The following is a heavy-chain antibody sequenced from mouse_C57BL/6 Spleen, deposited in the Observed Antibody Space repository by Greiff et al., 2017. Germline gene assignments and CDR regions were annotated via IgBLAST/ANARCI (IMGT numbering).Heavy chain of an antibody. Sequence: EVMLVESGGGLVKPGGSLKLSCAASGFTFSSYAMSWVRQTPEKRLEWVATISDGGSYTYYPDNVKGRFTISRDNDKNNLYLQMSHLKSEDTAMYYCARDRGYGTRYFDVWGTGTTVTVSS. J-gene: IGHJ1*03. CDR1: GFTFSSYA. D-gene: IGHD1-1*01. CDR3: ARDRGYGTRYFDV. V-gene: IGHV5-4*01. CDR2: ISDGGSYT.